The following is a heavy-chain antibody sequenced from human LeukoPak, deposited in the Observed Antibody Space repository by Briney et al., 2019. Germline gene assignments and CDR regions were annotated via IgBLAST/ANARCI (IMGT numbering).Heavy chain of an antibody. CDR3: AKDREGSGYPGAFDI. CDR1: GFTFSSYA. Sequence: HPGASLRLSCAASGFTFSSYAMSWVRQAPGKGLEWVSAISGSGGSTYYADSVKGRFTISRDNSKNTLYLQMNSLRAEDTAVYYCAKDREGSGYPGAFDIWGQGTMVTVSS. J-gene: IGHJ3*02. D-gene: IGHD3-22*01. V-gene: IGHV3-23*01. CDR2: ISGSGGST.